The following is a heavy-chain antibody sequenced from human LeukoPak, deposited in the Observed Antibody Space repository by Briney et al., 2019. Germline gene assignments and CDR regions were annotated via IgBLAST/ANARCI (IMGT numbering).Heavy chain of an antibody. J-gene: IGHJ4*02. CDR3: AREDRRYYDSSGSPSGY. CDR1: GFTFSSYE. V-gene: IGHV3-48*03. D-gene: IGHD3-22*01. Sequence: GGSLRLSCAASGFTFSSYEMNWVRQAPGKGLEWVSYISSSGSTIYYADSEKGRFTITRDNAKNSLYLQMNSLRAEDTAVYYCAREDRRYYDSSGSPSGYWGQGTLVTVSS. CDR2: ISSSGSTI.